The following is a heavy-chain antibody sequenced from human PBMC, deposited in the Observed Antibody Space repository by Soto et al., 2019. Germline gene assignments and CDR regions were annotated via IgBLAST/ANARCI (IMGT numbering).Heavy chain of an antibody. CDR3: ARAQPTYSSSYFDY. CDR1: GFTLSSYA. Sequence: EVQLLESGGDLVQPGGSLRLSCAASGFTLSSYAMSWVRQAPGKGLEWVSTISGRGDDTYYTDSVKGRFTISRDNSKNTLYVHMNSLRAEYTAVYYCARAQPTYSSSYFDYWGQGTLVTVSS. V-gene: IGHV3-23*01. J-gene: IGHJ4*02. CDR2: ISGRGDDT. D-gene: IGHD3-22*01.